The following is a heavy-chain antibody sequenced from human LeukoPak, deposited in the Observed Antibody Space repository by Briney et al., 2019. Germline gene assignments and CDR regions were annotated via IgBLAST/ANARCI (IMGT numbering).Heavy chain of an antibody. CDR1: GFTFSSYG. CDR2: IRYDGSNK. Sequence: PGGSLRLSCAASGFTFSSYGMHWVRQAPGKGLEWVAFIRYDGSNKYYADSVKGRFTISRDNSKNTLYLQMNSLRAEDTAVYYCAKGSIAAAPYSCMDVWGKGTTVTISS. V-gene: IGHV3-30*02. J-gene: IGHJ6*03. CDR3: AKGSIAAAPYSCMDV. D-gene: IGHD6-13*01.